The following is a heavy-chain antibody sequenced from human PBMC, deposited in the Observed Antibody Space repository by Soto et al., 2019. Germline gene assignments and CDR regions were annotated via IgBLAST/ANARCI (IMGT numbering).Heavy chain of an antibody. Sequence: TLSLTCAVYGGSFSGYYWSWIRQPPGKGLEWIGEINHSGSTNYNPSLKSRVTISVDTSKNQFSLKLSSVTAADTAVYYCAREGYCSGGRCYSRTLDYWGQGTLVTVSS. CDR1: GGSFSGYY. V-gene: IGHV4-34*01. J-gene: IGHJ4*02. CDR3: AREGYCSGGRCYSRTLDY. CDR2: INHSGST. D-gene: IGHD2-15*01.